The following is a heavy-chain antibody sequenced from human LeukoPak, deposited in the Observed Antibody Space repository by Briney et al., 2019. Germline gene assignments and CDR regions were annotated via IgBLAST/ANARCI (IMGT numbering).Heavy chain of an antibody. Sequence: SETLSLTCTVSGDSISSGSYYWSWIRQPAGKGLEWIGRIYTSGSTNYNPSLKSRVTISVDTSKNQFSLKLSSVTAADTAVYYCARGGAVAGAGDHWGQGTLVTVSS. D-gene: IGHD6-13*01. CDR1: GDSISSGSYY. CDR2: IYTSGST. V-gene: IGHV4-61*02. J-gene: IGHJ4*02. CDR3: ARGGAVAGAGDH.